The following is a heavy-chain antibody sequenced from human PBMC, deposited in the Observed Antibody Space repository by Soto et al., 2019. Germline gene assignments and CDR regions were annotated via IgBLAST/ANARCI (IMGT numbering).Heavy chain of an antibody. CDR3: AKGRGHTWHFDY. D-gene: IGHD3-10*01. CDR1: GFTFSSYA. J-gene: IGHJ4*02. Sequence: EVQLLESGGGSVQPGGSLRLSCAASGFTFSSYAMHWVRRPPGKGLEWVSSISGSGGTAYYADSVKGRFSISRDSLVNTLYLQMNSLRAEDTAVYYCAKGRGHTWHFDYWGQGTLVTVSP. CDR2: ISGSGGTA. V-gene: IGHV3-23*01.